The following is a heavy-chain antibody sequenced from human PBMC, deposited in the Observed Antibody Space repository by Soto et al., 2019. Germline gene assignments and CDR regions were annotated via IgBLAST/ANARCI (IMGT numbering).Heavy chain of an antibody. CDR3: ATGGYCSDTTCYNFFDY. CDR2: INPGDSDT. D-gene: IGHD2-2*02. J-gene: IGHJ4*02. V-gene: IGHV5-51*01. CDR1: GYSFTTYW. Sequence: GESLKISCQGSGYSFTTYWIGWVRQMPGKGLEWMGIINPGDSDTRYSPSFQGQVTISADKSISTAYLQWSSLKASDTAIYYCATGGYCSDTTCYNFFDYWGQGTLVTVSS.